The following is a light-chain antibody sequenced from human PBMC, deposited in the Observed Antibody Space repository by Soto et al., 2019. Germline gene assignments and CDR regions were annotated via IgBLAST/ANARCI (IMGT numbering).Light chain of an antibody. V-gene: IGLV2-14*01. CDR1: SSDVGGYNY. J-gene: IGLJ1*01. CDR2: EVS. Sequence: QSALTQPASVSGSPGQSITISCTGTSSDVGGYNYVSWYQQHPGKAPKLMIYEVSNRPPGVSNRFSGSKSGNTASLTISGLQAEDEADYYCSSYTSSSTSFGTGTKVTVL. CDR3: SSYTSSSTS.